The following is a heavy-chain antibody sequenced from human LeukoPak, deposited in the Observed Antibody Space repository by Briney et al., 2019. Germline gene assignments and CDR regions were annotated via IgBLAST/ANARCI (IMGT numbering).Heavy chain of an antibody. V-gene: IGHV3-21*01. CDR2: ISSSSSYI. CDR1: GFTFSSYS. CDR3: ARTLSPFDFWSGSYPMDV. J-gene: IGHJ6*03. D-gene: IGHD3-3*01. Sequence: GGSLRLSCAASGFTFSSYSMNWVRQAPGKGLEWVSSISSSSSYIYYADSVKGRFTISRDNAKNSLYLQMNSLRAEDTAVYYCARTLSPFDFWSGSYPMDVWGKGTTVTVSS.